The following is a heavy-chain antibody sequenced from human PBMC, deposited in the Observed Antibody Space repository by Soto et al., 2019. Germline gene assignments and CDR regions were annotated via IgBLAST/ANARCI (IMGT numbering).Heavy chain of an antibody. CDR3: ARTSLFYGDEVFDAFDI. D-gene: IGHD4-17*01. CDR1: GGSISRYY. Sequence: PSETRSLTWTVSGGSISRYYWSWIRQPPGKGLEWIGYIYYSGSTNYNPSLKSRVTISVDTSRNQFSLKLSSVTAADTAVYYCARTSLFYGDEVFDAFDIWGQGTMVTVSS. CDR2: IYYSGST. J-gene: IGHJ3*02. V-gene: IGHV4-59*08.